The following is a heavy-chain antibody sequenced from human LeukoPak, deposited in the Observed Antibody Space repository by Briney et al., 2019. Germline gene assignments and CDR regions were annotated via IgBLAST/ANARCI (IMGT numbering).Heavy chain of an antibody. CDR2: ISRSSSYI. Sequence: GGSLRLSCAASGFTFSSYSMNWVRQAPGKGLEWVSSISRSSSYIYYADSVKGRFTISRDNAKNSLYLQMNSLRAEDTAVYYCARDWSSSWGYYYYYYGMDVWGQGTTVTVSS. D-gene: IGHD6-13*01. CDR1: GFTFSSYS. J-gene: IGHJ6*02. CDR3: ARDWSSSWGYYYYYYGMDV. V-gene: IGHV3-21*01.